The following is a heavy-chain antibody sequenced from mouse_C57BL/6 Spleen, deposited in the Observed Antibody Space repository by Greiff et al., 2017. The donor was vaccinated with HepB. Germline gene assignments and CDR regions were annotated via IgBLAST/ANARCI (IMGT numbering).Heavy chain of an antibody. Sequence: VQLQQSGAELARPGASVKLSCKASGYTFTSYGISWVKQRTGQGLEWIGEIYPRSGNTYYNEKFKGKATLTADKSSSTAYMELRSLTSEDSAVYFCARGADYYVFPLAYWGQGTLVTVSA. CDR2: IYPRSGNT. J-gene: IGHJ3*01. V-gene: IGHV1-81*01. CDR3: ARGADYYVFPLAY. D-gene: IGHD1-1*01. CDR1: GYTFTSYG.